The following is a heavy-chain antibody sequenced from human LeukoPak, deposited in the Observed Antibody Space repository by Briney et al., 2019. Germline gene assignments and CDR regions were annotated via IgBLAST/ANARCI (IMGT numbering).Heavy chain of an antibody. J-gene: IGHJ4*02. CDR1: GFTVSSNY. D-gene: IGHD3-3*01. Sequence: GGTLRLSCAASGFTVSSNYMSWVRQAPGKGLEWVSVIYSGGSTYYADSVKGRFTISRHNSKNTLYLQMNSMRAEDTAVYYCARAPEWMIFDYWGQGTPVTVSS. CDR2: IYSGGST. V-gene: IGHV3-53*04. CDR3: ARAPEWMIFDY.